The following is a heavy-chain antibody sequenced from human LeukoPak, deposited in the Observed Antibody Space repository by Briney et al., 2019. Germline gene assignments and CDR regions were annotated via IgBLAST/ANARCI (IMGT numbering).Heavy chain of an antibody. CDR2: ISGDGRNI. V-gene: IGHV3-74*01. J-gene: IGHJ3*02. CDR3: ARATNDAFDI. CDR1: GFTFSSYW. D-gene: IGHD1-1*01. Sequence: GGSLRLSCVASGFTFSSYWMHWVRQDPRKGLVWVSRISGDGRNINYADSVGGRFTISRDNAKNTLYLQMNGLRAEDTAVYYCARATNDAFDIWGQGTMVTVSS.